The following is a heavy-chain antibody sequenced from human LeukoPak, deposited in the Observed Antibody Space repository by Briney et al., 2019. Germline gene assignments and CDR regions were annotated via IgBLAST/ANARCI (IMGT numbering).Heavy chain of an antibody. CDR2: IYYSGST. D-gene: IGHD1-26*01. V-gene: IGHV4-31*03. CDR1: GGSISGGGYY. J-gene: IGHJ2*01. CDR3: ARALGVGATEWYFDL. Sequence: SETLSLTCTVSGGSISGGGYYWSWIRQHPGKGLEWLGYIYYSGSTYYNPSLKSRVTISVDTSKNQFSLKMSSVTAADTAVYYCARALGVGATEWYFDLWGRGTLVTVSS.